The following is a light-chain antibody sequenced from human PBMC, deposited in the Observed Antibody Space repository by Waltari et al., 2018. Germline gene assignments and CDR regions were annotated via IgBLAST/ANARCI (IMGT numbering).Light chain of an antibody. CDR3: QQSYSTLYT. CDR1: QSISSY. Sequence: RESQSISSYLNWYQQKAVKAPKLLIYAAYSLQSGVPSSFSGSGSGTDFTLTISSLQPEDFATYYCQQSYSTLYTFGQGTKLEIK. V-gene: IGKV1-39*01. J-gene: IGKJ2*01. CDR2: AAY.